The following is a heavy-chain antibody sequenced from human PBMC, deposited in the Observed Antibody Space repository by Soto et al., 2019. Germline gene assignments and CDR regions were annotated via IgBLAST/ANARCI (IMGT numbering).Heavy chain of an antibody. CDR1: GFTFSDYG. Sequence: QVQLVESGGGVVQPGRSLRLSCAASGFTFSDYGIHWVRQAPGKGLEWVTFISFDDGKDKFYSAPVRGRFTISRDNSKNTLYLQMNSLRSDDTAIYYCAKGTYGGSAPYDYGMDVWGQGTTVTVSS. J-gene: IGHJ6*02. D-gene: IGHD3-16*01. CDR2: ISFDDGKDK. CDR3: AKGTYGGSAPYDYGMDV. V-gene: IGHV3-30*18.